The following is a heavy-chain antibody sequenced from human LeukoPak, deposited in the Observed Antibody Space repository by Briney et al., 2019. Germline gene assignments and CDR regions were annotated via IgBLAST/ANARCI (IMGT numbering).Heavy chain of an antibody. CDR2: IYPGDSDT. CDR3: ARPRAYYYDSSDLYYFDY. Sequence: GESLKISCKGSGYSFTSYWIGWVRQMPGKGLEWVGIIYPGDSDTRYSPSFQGQVTISADKSISTAYLQWSSLKASDTAMYYCARPRAYYYDSSDLYYFDYWGQGTLVTVSS. CDR1: GYSFTSYW. V-gene: IGHV5-51*01. D-gene: IGHD3-22*01. J-gene: IGHJ4*02.